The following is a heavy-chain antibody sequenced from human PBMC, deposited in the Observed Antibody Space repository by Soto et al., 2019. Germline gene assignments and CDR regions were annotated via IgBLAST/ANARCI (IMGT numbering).Heavy chain of an antibody. J-gene: IGHJ6*04. CDR1: GQRLNNYW. D-gene: IGHD2-2*03. V-gene: IGHV5-51*01. CDR3: ARHAWVGIVVVRTSHYHYYGMEV. Sequence: ESLRVSCNASGQRLNNYWIVWVPQTPGKGLEWIGIIFPGECDTRYSPSFEGQVTISTDNCISSAYLQWRSLKGSDTDIYYCARHAWVGIVVVRTSHYHYYGMEVWGRGTTGTVSS. CDR2: IFPGECDT.